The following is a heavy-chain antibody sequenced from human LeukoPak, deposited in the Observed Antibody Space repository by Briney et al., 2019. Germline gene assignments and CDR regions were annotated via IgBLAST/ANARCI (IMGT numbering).Heavy chain of an antibody. V-gene: IGHV1-24*01. Sequence: ASVKVSCKVSGYTLTELSMHWVRQAPGKGLEWMGGLDPEDGETIYAQKFQGRVTMTEDTSTDTAYMELSSLRSEDTAVYYCATELAAAGMFSRHFDYWGQGTLVTVSS. J-gene: IGHJ4*02. CDR2: LDPEDGET. D-gene: IGHD6-13*01. CDR3: ATELAAAGMFSRHFDY. CDR1: GYTLTELS.